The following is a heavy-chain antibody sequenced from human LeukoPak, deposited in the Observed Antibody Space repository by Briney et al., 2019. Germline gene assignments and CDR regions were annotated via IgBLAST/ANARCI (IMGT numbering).Heavy chain of an antibody. D-gene: IGHD3-3*01. CDR1: GFTFSSYG. Sequence: PGGSLRLSCAASGFTFSSYGMHWVRQAPGKGLEWVAVIWYDGSNKYYADSVKGRFTISRDNSKNTLYLQMNSLRAEDTAVYYCARVRYYDFWSGYYGDAFDIWGQGTMVTVSS. V-gene: IGHV3-33*01. J-gene: IGHJ3*02. CDR3: ARVRYYDFWSGYYGDAFDI. CDR2: IWYDGSNK.